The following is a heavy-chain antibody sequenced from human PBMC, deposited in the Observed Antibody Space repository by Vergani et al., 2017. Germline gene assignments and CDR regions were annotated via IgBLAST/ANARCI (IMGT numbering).Heavy chain of an antibody. CDR2: IIPIFGTA. Sequence: QVQLVQSGAEVKKPGSSVKVSCKASGGTFSSYAISWVRQAPGQGLEWMGGIIPIFGTANYAQKFQGRVTITADESTSTAYMELSSLRSEDTAVYYCARDRDVVVPAATSYYYYYMDVWGKGTTVTVSS. V-gene: IGHV1-69*12. CDR1: GGTFSSYA. CDR3: ARDRDVVVPAATSYYYYYMDV. J-gene: IGHJ6*03. D-gene: IGHD2-2*01.